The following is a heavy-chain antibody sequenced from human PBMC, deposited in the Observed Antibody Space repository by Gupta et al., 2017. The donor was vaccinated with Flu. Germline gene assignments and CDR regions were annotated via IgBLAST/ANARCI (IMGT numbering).Heavy chain of an antibody. V-gene: IGHV3-33*01. J-gene: IGHJ6*02. CDR3: ARDPLGASLYYYYAMDV. CDR1: GFTFSDYG. CDR2: IWYERTKK. Sequence: QVQLVEAGGGVVQPGRSLRLSCEGSGFTFSDYGITWVRQAPGKGLGCVAVIWYERTKKYYVDCVKGRFTSSRANSQNTLPLQMNSLSAEATAVYYCARDPLGASLYYYYAMDVWGHGTTVTVYS. D-gene: IGHD2-15*01.